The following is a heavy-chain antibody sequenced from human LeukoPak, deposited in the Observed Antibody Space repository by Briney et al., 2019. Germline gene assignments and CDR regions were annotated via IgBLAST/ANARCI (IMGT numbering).Heavy chain of an antibody. CDR1: GYTFTGYY. Sequence: GASVKVSCKASGYTFTGYYMHWVRQAPGQGLEWMGWINPNSGGTNYAQNFQGWVTITRDTSISTAYMELSRLRSEDTAVYYCANYQELVAFDIWGQGTMVTVSS. D-gene: IGHD6-6*01. CDR2: INPNSGGT. J-gene: IGHJ3*02. CDR3: ANYQELVAFDI. V-gene: IGHV1-2*04.